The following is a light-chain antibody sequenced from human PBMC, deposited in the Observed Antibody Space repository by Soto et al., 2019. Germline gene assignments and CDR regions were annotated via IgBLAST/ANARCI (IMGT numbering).Light chain of an antibody. CDR1: STEVGSYNY. V-gene: IGLV2-14*03. CDR2: DVT. CDR3: SSYTTRVALGVR. Sequence: QSALTQPASVSGSPGQSITISCTGTSTEVGSYNYVCWLQQYPGKAPKLIIYDVTNRPSGVSNRFSGSKSGTTASLTISGLQPEDEADYYCSSYTTRVALGVRFGGGTQLTVL. J-gene: IGLJ2*01.